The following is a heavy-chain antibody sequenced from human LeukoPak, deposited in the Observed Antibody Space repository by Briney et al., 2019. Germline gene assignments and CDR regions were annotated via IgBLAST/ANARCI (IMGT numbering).Heavy chain of an antibody. J-gene: IGHJ5*02. CDR1: GFTVSSNY. D-gene: IGHD6-13*01. CDR2: IYSAGST. Sequence: GGSLRLSCAASGFTVSSNYMSWVRQAPGKGLEWVSVIYSAGSTYYADSVKGRFTISRDNSKNTLYLQMNSLRAEDTAVYYCARAGGIAAAGLNWFDPWGQGTLVTVSS. V-gene: IGHV3-66*01. CDR3: ARAGGIAAAGLNWFDP.